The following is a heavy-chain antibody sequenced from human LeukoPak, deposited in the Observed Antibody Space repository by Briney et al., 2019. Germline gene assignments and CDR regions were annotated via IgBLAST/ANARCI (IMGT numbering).Heavy chain of an antibody. D-gene: IGHD4-23*01. CDR3: ARGGVSVGGNFDY. V-gene: IGHV3-21*01. Sequence: GGSLRLSCTTSGFTFSSSAMSWVRQAPGKGLEWVSSINRSSSYIYYADSMKGRFTLSRDNANNSLFLQMNSLRAEDTAVYYCARGGVSVGGNFDYWGQGTLVTVSS. J-gene: IGHJ4*02. CDR2: INRSSSYI. CDR1: GFTFSSSA.